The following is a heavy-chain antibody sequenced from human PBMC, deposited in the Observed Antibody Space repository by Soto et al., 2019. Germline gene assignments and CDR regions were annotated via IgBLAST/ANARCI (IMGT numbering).Heavy chain of an antibody. D-gene: IGHD5-18*01. CDR1: GYTFTAYY. J-gene: IGHJ4*02. CDR2: INPYVGDT. CDR3: ARGPSHGAFDY. Sequence: ASVKVSCKASGYTFTAYYLHWFRQAPGQGPEWMGWINPYVGDTKYAQKFQGRVTMTRDTSVDTAYMELSRLISDDTAVYYCARGPSHGAFDYWGQGTLVTVSS. V-gene: IGHV1-2*02.